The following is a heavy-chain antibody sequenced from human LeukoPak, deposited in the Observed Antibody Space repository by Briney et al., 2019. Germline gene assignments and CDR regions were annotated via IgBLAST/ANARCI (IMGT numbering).Heavy chain of an antibody. V-gene: IGHV4-59*01. CDR2: IYYSGST. CDR3: ARVGITIFGVRVDP. CDR1: GGSISSYY. J-gene: IGHJ5*02. Sequence: SETLSLTCTVSGGSISSYYWSWIRQPPGKGLEWIGYIYYSGSTNYNPSLKSRVTISVDTSKNQFSLKLSSVTAADTAVYYCARVGITIFGVRVDPWGQGTLVTVS. D-gene: IGHD3-3*01.